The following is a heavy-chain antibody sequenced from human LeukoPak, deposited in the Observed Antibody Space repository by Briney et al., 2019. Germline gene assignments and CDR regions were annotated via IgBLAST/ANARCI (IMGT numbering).Heavy chain of an antibody. CDR3: ARRYDSKNYFDY. J-gene: IGHJ4*02. V-gene: IGHV3-48*01. CDR2: ISSGSGTI. CDR1: GFTFSSYS. D-gene: IGHD3-22*01. Sequence: GGSLRLSCAASGFTFSSYSMNWVRQAPGKGLEWVSYISSGSGTIYYADSVKGRFTMSRYNAKNPLYLQMSSLKAEDTAVYYCARRYDSKNYFDYWGQGTLVTVSS.